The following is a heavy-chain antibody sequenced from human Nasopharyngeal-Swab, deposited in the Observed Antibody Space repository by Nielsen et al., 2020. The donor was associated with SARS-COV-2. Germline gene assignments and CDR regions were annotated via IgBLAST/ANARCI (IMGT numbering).Heavy chain of an antibody. D-gene: IGHD2-2*01. CDR2: ISSSGSTI. V-gene: IGHV3-11*04. Sequence: IRQPPGQGLEWVSYISSSGSTIYCADSVKGRFTISRDNAKNSLYLQMNSLRAEDTAVYYCARDQDVVVPAAIDYYYYGMNVWGQGTTVTVSS. CDR3: ARDQDVVVPAAIDYYYYGMNV. J-gene: IGHJ6*02.